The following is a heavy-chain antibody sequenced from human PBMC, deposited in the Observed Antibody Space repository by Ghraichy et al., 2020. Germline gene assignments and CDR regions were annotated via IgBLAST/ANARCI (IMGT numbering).Heavy chain of an antibody. CDR1: GGSVSSGSYY. J-gene: IGHJ4*02. CDR2: IYYSGST. Sequence: SQTLSLTCTVSGGSVSSGSYYWSWIRQPPGKGLEWIGYIYYSGSTNYNPSLKSRVTISVDTSKNQFSLKLSSVTAADTAVYYCARDWAAPSSAEAYFDYWGQGTLVTVSS. D-gene: IGHD3-22*01. CDR3: ARDWAAPSSAEAYFDY. V-gene: IGHV4-61*01.